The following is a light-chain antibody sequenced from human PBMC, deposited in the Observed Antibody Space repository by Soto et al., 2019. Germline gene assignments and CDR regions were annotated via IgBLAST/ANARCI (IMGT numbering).Light chain of an antibody. V-gene: IGLV2-14*01. Sequence: QSALTQPASVSGSPGQSIAISCTGTSSDVGGYDYVSWYQQQPDKALKLMIYEVTKRPSGVSNRFSGSKSGNTASLTISWLQSEDEADYYCSSHTSGSTRVFGTGTKVTVL. CDR3: SSHTSGSTRV. J-gene: IGLJ1*01. CDR1: SSDVGGYDY. CDR2: EVT.